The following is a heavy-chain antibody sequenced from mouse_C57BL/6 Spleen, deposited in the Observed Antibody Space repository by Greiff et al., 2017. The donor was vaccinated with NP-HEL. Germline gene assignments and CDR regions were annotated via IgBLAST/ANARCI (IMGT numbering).Heavy chain of an antibody. D-gene: IGHD1-3*01. J-gene: IGHJ4*01. CDR3: ARREWDYYAMDY. CDR1: GFSLTSYG. CDR2: IWSGGST. Sequence: VQLQQSGPGLVQPSQSLSITCTVSGFSLTSYGVNWVRQSPGTGLEWLGVIWSGGSTDYNAAFISRLSISTAHSKSHVFFKMNSLQADDTAIYYCARREWDYYAMDYWGQGTSVTVSS. V-gene: IGHV2-2*01.